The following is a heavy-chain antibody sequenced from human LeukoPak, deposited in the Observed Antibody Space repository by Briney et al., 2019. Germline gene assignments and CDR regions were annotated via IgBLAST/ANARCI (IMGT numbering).Heavy chain of an antibody. CDR3: ARVVSSTGRFDP. J-gene: IGHJ5*02. CDR2: INPNSGGT. Sequence: ASVKVSCKASGYTFTGYYMHWVRQAPGRGLEWMGWINPNSGGTNYAQKFQGRVTMTRDTSISTAYMELSRLRSDDTAVYYCARVVSSTGRFDPWGQGTLVTVSS. D-gene: IGHD2-2*01. V-gene: IGHV1-2*02. CDR1: GYTFTGYY.